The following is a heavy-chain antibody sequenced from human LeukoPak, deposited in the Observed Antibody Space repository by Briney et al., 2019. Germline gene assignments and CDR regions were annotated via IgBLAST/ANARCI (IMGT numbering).Heavy chain of an antibody. D-gene: IGHD2-15*01. CDR3: ARGMRISRVTLDY. J-gene: IGHJ4*02. CDR2: INPNSGGT. Sequence: ASVKVSCKASGYTFTGYYMHWVRQAPGQGLEWMGWINPNSGGTNYAQKFQGRVTMTRDTSISTAYMELSSLRSEDTAVYYCARGMRISRVTLDYWGQGTLVTVSS. V-gene: IGHV1-2*02. CDR1: GYTFTGYY.